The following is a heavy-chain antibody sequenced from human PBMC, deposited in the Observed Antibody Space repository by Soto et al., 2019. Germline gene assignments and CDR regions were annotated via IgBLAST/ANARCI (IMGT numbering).Heavy chain of an antibody. CDR3: AKDGLPSMSSGGKRSDY. D-gene: IGHD3-22*01. J-gene: IGHJ4*02. CDR2: ISGSGGST. Sequence: GGSLRLSCAASGFTFSSYAMSWVRQAPGKGLEWVSAISGSGGSTYYADSVKGRFTISRDNSKNTLYLQMNSLRAEDTAVYYCAKDGLPSMSSGGKRSDYWGQGTLVTVSS. CDR1: GFTFSSYA. V-gene: IGHV3-23*01.